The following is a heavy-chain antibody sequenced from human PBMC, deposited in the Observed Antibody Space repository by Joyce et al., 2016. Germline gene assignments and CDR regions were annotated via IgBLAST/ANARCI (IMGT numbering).Heavy chain of an antibody. D-gene: IGHD2-2*01. CDR1: GFTFSSYG. V-gene: IGHV3-33*01. J-gene: IGHJ4*02. CDR2: IWYDGSNR. Sequence: QVQLVQSGGGVVQPGRSLRLSCAASGFTFSSYGMHWVRQAPGKGLEWVALIWYDGSNREYADSVKGRFTISRDNSKNTVYLQMNSLRAEDTAVYYCARDFTRTRTWQPTWGQGALVTVSS. CDR3: ARDFTRTRTWQPT.